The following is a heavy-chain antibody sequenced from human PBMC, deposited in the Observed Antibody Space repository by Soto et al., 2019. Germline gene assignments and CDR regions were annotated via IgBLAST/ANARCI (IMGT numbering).Heavy chain of an antibody. CDR3: TTWRREKSCTSVSCYGDGAY. V-gene: IGHV3-15*02. CDR1: GFTFNSAW. Sequence: EVPLVESGGALVKPGESLTLSCAASGFTFNSAWMTWVRQAPGKGLEWVGRIKSWTDGGRVDTAAPVKGRFTISSDDSKSTFYLKMNSLTSEYTAVDYCTTWRREKSCTSVSCYGDGAYWGQGTLVTVSS. D-gene: IGHD2-2*01. CDR2: IKSWTDGGRV. J-gene: IGHJ4*02.